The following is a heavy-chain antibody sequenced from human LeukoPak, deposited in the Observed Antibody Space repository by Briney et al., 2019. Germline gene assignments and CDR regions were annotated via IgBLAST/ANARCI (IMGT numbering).Heavy chain of an antibody. J-gene: IGHJ5*02. D-gene: IGHD3-10*01. CDR3: VGVRWFGGSNWFDP. Sequence: GGSLRLSCSASGFTFSTSAMHWVRQAPGKGLEYVSAISSNGGSTYYADSVKGRFTISRDNSRNTLHLQMSSLRAEDTAVYYCVGVRWFGGSNWFDPWGQGTLVTVSS. V-gene: IGHV3-64D*09. CDR2: ISSNGGST. CDR1: GFTFSTSA.